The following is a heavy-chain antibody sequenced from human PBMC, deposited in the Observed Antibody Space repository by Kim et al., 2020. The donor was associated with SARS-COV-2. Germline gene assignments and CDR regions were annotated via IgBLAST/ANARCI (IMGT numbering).Heavy chain of an antibody. J-gene: IGHJ6*02. Sequence: SVKVSCKASGDTFSSYAFNWVRQAPGQGLEWVGGIIPIFGTANYAQKFQGRVTITADESTSTAYMELSSLRSEDTAVYYCAREDMVTLRDSYYYGMDVWGQGTTVTVSS. V-gene: IGHV1-69*13. CDR1: GDTFSSYA. CDR2: IIPIFGTA. CDR3: AREDMVTLRDSYYYGMDV. D-gene: IGHD5-12*01.